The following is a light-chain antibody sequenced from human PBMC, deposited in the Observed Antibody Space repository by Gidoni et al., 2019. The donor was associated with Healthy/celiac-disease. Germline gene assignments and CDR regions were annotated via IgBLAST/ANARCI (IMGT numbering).Light chain of an antibody. J-gene: IGKJ2*01. Sequence: DILLTQSPATLSSSPGERATLSCRAKQSVSSYLAWYQQKPGQDPLLLLYDASNTATGIPARFSGSGSGTAFTLTISSLEPEEFAVYYCQQRSNWPLYTFGQGTKLEIK. V-gene: IGKV3-11*01. CDR1: QSVSSY. CDR2: DAS. CDR3: QQRSNWPLYT.